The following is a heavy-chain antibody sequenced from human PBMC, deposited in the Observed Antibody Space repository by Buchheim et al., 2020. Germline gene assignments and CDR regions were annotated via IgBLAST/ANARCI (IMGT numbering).Heavy chain of an antibody. D-gene: IGHD2-15*01. CDR1: GGSISSGGYY. CDR2: IYYSGST. V-gene: IGHV4-31*03. CDR3: AREDRGYCSGGSCYSHWFDP. Sequence: QVQLQESGPGLVKPSQTLSLTCTVSGGSISSGGYYWSWIRQHPGKGLEWIGYIYYSGSTCYNPSLKSRVTISVDTSKNQFSLKLSSVTAADTAVYYCAREDRGYCSGGSCYSHWFDPWGQGTL. J-gene: IGHJ5*02.